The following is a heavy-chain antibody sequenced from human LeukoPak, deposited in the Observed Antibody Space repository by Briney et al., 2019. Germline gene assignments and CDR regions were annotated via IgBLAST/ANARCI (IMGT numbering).Heavy chain of an antibody. Sequence: ASVKVSCKASGYTFTGHYMHWVRQAPGQGLEWMGWINPYSGGTNYAQKFQGRVTVTRDTSISTANMDLSRLRSDDTAVYYCARSSKWPGDFDYWGQGTLVTASS. CDR2: INPYSGGT. CDR1: GYTFTGHY. D-gene: IGHD2-2*01. CDR3: ARSSKWPGDFDY. V-gene: IGHV1-2*02. J-gene: IGHJ4*02.